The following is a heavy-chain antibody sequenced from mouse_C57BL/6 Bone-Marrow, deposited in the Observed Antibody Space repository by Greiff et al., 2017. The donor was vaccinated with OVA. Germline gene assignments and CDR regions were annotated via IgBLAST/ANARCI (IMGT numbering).Heavy chain of an antibody. CDR3: GDLRSYYFDY. Sequence: VQLQESDAELVKPGASVKISCKASGYTFTDHTIHWMKQRPEQGLEWIGYIYPRDGSTKYNEKFKGQSTLTADKSTSTSYMQRNSLTSWDSAVYFCGDLRSYYFDYWGQGTTLTVSS. CDR2: IYPRDGST. J-gene: IGHJ2*01. D-gene: IGHD2-12*01. V-gene: IGHV1-78*01. CDR1: GYTFTDHT.